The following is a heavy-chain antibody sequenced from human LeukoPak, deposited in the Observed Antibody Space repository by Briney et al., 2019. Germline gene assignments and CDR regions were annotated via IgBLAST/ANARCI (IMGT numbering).Heavy chain of an antibody. CDR1: GFTFSTFA. CDR2: IFQGGGEI. CDR3: ATYRQVLLPFEA. J-gene: IGHJ5*02. Sequence: PGGSLRLSCAASGFTFSTFAMIWVRQPPGKGLEWVSSIFQGGGEIHYADSVRGRFTISRDNPKSTLFLQMNSLRAEDTAIYYCATYRQVLLPFEAWGQGTLVTVSS. D-gene: IGHD5-18*01. V-gene: IGHV3-23*01.